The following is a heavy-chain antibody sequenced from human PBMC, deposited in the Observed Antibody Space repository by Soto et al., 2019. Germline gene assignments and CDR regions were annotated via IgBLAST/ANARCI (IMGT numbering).Heavy chain of an antibody. Sequence: SETLSLTCTVSGASISSSYLSWIRQSPERGLEWIAYVYHTGATNYNPSLKSRVTISLDTSKGQFSLNLTSLTTADTAVYFCARGGNRYSNVASGVGGFDYWGQGSLVTVSS. D-gene: IGHD5-12*01. CDR1: GASISSSY. CDR3: ARGGNRYSNVASGVGGFDY. J-gene: IGHJ4*02. CDR2: VYHTGAT. V-gene: IGHV4-59*01.